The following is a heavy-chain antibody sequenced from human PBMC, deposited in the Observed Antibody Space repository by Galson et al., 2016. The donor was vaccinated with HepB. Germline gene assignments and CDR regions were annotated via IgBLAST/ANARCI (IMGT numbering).Heavy chain of an antibody. CDR3: AQVRGYGSGSVFDH. D-gene: IGHD3-10*01. Sequence: SLRLSCAASGFTFSTYAMSWVRQAPGKGLEWVSAFSGSGDITYYADPVRGRFTISRDNSKSMLYLQMNNLRAADTAVYYCAQVRGYGSGSVFDHWGQGTLVTVSS. CDR1: GFTFSTYA. V-gene: IGHV3-23*01. J-gene: IGHJ4*02. CDR2: FSGSGDIT.